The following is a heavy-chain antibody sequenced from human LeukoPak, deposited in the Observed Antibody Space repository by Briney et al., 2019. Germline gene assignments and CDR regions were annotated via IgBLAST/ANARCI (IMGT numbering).Heavy chain of an antibody. CDR2: ISAYNGNT. D-gene: IGHD4-17*01. CDR3: ARYTSVTTRVNAFDI. Sequence: ASVKVSCKASGYTFTSYGISWVRQAPGQGLEWMGWISAYNGNTNYAQKLQGRVTMTTDTSTSTAYMELRSLRSDDTAVYYCARYTSVTTRVNAFDIWGQGTMVTVSS. V-gene: IGHV1-18*01. J-gene: IGHJ3*02. CDR1: GYTFTSYG.